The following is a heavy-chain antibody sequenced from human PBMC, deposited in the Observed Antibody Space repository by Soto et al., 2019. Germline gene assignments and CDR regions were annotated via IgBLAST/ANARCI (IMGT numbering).Heavy chain of an antibody. J-gene: IGHJ4*02. V-gene: IGHV4-30-4*01. CDR2: IYYSGST. Sequence: SETLSLTCTVSGGSISSGDYYWSWIRQPPGKGLEWIGYIYYSGSTYYNPSLKSRVTISVDTSKNQFSLKLSSVTAADTAVYYFARVTYYDSSGHQVSKIDYWGQGTLVTVSS. CDR3: ARVTYYDSSGHQVSKIDY. D-gene: IGHD3-22*01. CDR1: GGSISSGDYY.